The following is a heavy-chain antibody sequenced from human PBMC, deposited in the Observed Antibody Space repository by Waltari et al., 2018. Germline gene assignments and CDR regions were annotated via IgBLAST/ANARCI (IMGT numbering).Heavy chain of an antibody. Sequence: QVQLVQSGADVKKPGSSVTVSCHASGGTFSSYAIRWLRQAPGQGLEWKGGIIPIFGTANYAQKFQGRVTITTDESTSTAYMELSSLRSEDTAVYYCARDRRYSNYVDAFDIWGQGTMVTVSS. V-gene: IGHV1-69*05. CDR2: IIPIFGTA. CDR3: ARDRRYSNYVDAFDI. J-gene: IGHJ3*02. CDR1: GGTFSSYA. D-gene: IGHD4-4*01.